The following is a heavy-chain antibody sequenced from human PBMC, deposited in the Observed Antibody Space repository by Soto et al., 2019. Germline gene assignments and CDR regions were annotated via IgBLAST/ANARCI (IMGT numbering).Heavy chain of an antibody. D-gene: IGHD3-16*01. J-gene: IGHJ4*02. CDR3: AKVWGSNDDFDY. CDR1: GFTFSTYS. Sequence: EVQLVESGGGLVQPGGSLRLSCAASGFTFSTYSMNWVRQAPGKGLEWVSYISSSASTTYYADSVKGRFTISRDNAKNSLYLQMNGLRDEDTAVYYCAKVWGSNDDFDYWGQGALVTVSS. CDR2: ISSSASTT. V-gene: IGHV3-48*02.